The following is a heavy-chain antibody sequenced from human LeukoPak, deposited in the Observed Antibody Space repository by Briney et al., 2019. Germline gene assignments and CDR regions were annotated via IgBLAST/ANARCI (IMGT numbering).Heavy chain of an antibody. CDR1: GGSFSGYY. J-gene: IGHJ4*02. D-gene: IGHD2-21*02. V-gene: IGHV4-34*01. Sequence: PSETLSLTCAVYGGSFSGYYWSWIRQPPGKGLEWIGEINHSGSTNYNPSLKSRVTISVDTSKNQFSLKLSSVTAADTAVYYCARGQAPMAYCGGDCYSSGPIDYWGRGTLVTVSS. CDR2: INHSGST. CDR3: ARGQAPMAYCGGDCYSSGPIDY.